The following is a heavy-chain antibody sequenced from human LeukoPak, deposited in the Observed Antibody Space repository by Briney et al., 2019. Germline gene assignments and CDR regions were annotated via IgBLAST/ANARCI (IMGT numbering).Heavy chain of an antibody. J-gene: IGHJ6*03. CDR1: GGSFSGYY. V-gene: IGHV4-34*01. Sequence: SETLSLTCAVYGGSFSGYYWSWIRQPPGKGLEWIGEINHSGSTNYNPSLKSRVTISVDTSKNQFSLKLSSVTAADTAVYYCAQHAYYYYYMDVWGKGTTVTISS. CDR2: INHSGST. CDR3: AQHAYYYYYMDV.